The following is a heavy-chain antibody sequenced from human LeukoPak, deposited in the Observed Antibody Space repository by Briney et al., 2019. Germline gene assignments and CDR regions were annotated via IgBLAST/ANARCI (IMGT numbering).Heavy chain of an antibody. D-gene: IGHD3-16*01. V-gene: IGHV3-23*01. J-gene: IGHJ4*02. CDR1: GFTFSSYS. CDR2: ITNSGENT. Sequence: PGGSLRLSCAASGFTFSSYSMNWVRQAPGKGLEWASGITNSGENTYYADSVKGRFTISRDNSKNTLFLEMNSLRVEDTAVYYCAKGRGFRVWDPWDNWGQGTLITVSS. CDR3: AKGRGFRVWDPWDN.